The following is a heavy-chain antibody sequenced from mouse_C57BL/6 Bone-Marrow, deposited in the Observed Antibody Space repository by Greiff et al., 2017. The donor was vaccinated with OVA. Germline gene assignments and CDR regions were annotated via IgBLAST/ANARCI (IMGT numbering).Heavy chain of an antibody. J-gene: IGHJ3*01. CDR2: IDPSDSYT. CDR3: ARGGYYSNLFAY. V-gene: IGHV1-50*01. CDR1: GYTFTSYW. D-gene: IGHD2-5*01. Sequence: QVQLKQPGAELVKPGASVKLSCKASGYTFTSYWMQWVKQRPGQGLEWIGEIDPSDSYTTSNQKFKGKATLTVDTSSSTAYMQLSSLTSEDSAVYYCARGGYYSNLFAYWGQGTLVTVSA.